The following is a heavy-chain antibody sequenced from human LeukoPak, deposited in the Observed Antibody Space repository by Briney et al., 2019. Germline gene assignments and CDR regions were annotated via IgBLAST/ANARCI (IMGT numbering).Heavy chain of an antibody. Sequence: GGSLRLSCAASGFTFSSYSMNWVRQTPRKGLEWVSCVSSCGSYIYYADSVKGRFTISRDNAKNSLYLQMDRLRAEDTAVYYCARDEYASSPGYFDYWVQGTLVTVSS. V-gene: IGHV3-21*01. CDR2: VSSCGSYI. CDR3: ARDEYASSPGYFDY. CDR1: GFTFSSYS. J-gene: IGHJ4*02. D-gene: IGHD6-6*01.